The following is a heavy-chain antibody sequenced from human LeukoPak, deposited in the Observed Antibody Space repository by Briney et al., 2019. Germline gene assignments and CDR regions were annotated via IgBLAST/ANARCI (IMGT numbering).Heavy chain of an antibody. Sequence: GRSLRLSCAASGFTFSSYAMHWVRQVPGKGLEWVAVISYDGSNKYYADSVKGRFTISRDNSKNTLYLQMNSLRAEDTAVYYCARVSFWSGPLGYLDYWGQGTLVTVSS. CDR1: GFTFSSYA. CDR2: ISYDGSNK. J-gene: IGHJ4*02. D-gene: IGHD3-3*01. CDR3: ARVSFWSGPLGYLDY. V-gene: IGHV3-30*04.